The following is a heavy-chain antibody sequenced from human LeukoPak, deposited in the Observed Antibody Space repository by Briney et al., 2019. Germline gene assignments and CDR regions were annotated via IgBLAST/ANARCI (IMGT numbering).Heavy chain of an antibody. D-gene: IGHD3-10*01. V-gene: IGHV4-59*08. CDR2: IYYSGST. J-gene: IGHJ4*02. CDR1: GGSISSYY. CDR3: GRGPEGGPSSYFDY. Sequence: SETLSLTCTVSGGSISSYYWSWIRQPPGKGLEWIGYIYYSGSTNYNPSLKSRVTISVDTSKNQFSLKLSSVTAADTAVYYFGRGPEGGPSSYFDYWGQGTRVTVSS.